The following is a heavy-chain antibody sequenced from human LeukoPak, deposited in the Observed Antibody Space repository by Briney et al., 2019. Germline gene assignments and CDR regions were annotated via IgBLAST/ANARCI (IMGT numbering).Heavy chain of an antibody. CDR2: IYYSGST. D-gene: IGHD3-3*01. CDR3: ARVAYYDFVFDP. V-gene: IGHV4-39*01. J-gene: IGHJ5*02. Sequence: SETLSLTCTVSGGSISSSNYYWGWIRQPPGKGLEWIGIIYYSGSTYYNPSLKSRFTISVDTSKKQFSLKLSSVTAADTAVYYCARVAYYDFVFDPWGQGTLVTVSS. CDR1: GGSISSSNYY.